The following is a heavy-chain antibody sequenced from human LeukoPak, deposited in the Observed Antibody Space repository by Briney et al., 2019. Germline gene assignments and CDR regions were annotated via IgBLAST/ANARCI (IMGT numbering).Heavy chain of an antibody. CDR3: ARAGYSYGTGYYFDY. J-gene: IGHJ4*02. D-gene: IGHD5-18*01. CDR2: IYYTGAT. Sequence: SETLSLTCTVSGGSISSYYWSWIRLPPGKGLEWIGYIYYTGATYYNPSLKSRVTISLDTSKSQFSLKLSSVTAADAAVYYCARAGYSYGTGYYFDYWGQGALVTVSS. CDR1: GGSISSYY. V-gene: IGHV4-59*01.